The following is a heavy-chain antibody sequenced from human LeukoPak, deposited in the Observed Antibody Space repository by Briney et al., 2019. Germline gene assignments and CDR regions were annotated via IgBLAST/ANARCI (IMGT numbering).Heavy chain of an antibody. V-gene: IGHV4-59*01. J-gene: IGHJ6*02. D-gene: IGHD3-10*01. CDR3: ARDRAVRGVGYYYGMDV. Sequence: SETLSLTCTVSGRSISSYYWSWIRQPPGKGLEWIGYIYYSGSTNYNPSLKSRVTISVDTSKNQFSLKLSSVTAADTAVYYCARDRAVRGVGYYYGMDVWGQGTTVTVSS. CDR1: GRSISSYY. CDR2: IYYSGST.